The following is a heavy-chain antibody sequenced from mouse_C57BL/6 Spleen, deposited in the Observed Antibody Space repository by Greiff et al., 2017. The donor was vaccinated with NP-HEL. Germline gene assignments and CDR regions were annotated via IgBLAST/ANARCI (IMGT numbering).Heavy chain of an antibody. CDR3: ARGYYGSSYWFAY. CDR1: GYTFTSYW. J-gene: IGHJ3*01. Sequence: QVHVKQSGAELAKPGASVKLSCKASGYTFTSYWMHWVKQRPGQGLEWIGYINPSSGYTKYNQKFKDKATLTADKSSSTAYMQLSSLTYEDSAVYYCARGYYGSSYWFAYWGQGTLVTVSA. D-gene: IGHD1-1*01. V-gene: IGHV1-7*01. CDR2: INPSSGYT.